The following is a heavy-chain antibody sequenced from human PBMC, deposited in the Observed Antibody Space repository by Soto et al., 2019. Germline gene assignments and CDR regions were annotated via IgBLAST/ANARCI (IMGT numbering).Heavy chain of an antibody. Sequence: AAVKVYCSASGYLFPCHYIHWVRQAPEQGPEWMGEIGPESGATRYAQKFQGRVTMTMDTSITTVYMELNNLRPDDTAIYYCGRGRSGQIVVFYWGQGTQVTVSS. CDR1: GYLFPCHY. D-gene: IGHD1-26*01. V-gene: IGHV1-2*02. J-gene: IGHJ4*02. CDR2: IGPESGAT. CDR3: GRGRSGQIVVFY.